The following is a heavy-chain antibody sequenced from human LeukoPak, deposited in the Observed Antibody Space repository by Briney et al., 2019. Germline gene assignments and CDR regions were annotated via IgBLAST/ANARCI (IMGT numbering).Heavy chain of an antibody. CDR1: GGSISSYY. J-gene: IGHJ4*02. D-gene: IGHD6-19*01. CDR3: ARDRTGSGWYLFDY. CDR2: IYYSGST. V-gene: IGHV4-59*01. Sequence: PSETLSLTCTVSGGSISSYYWSWIRQPPGKGLEWIGYIYYSGSTNYNPSLKSRVTISVDTSKNQFSLKLSSVTAADTAVYYCARDRTGSGWYLFDYWGQGTLVTVSS.